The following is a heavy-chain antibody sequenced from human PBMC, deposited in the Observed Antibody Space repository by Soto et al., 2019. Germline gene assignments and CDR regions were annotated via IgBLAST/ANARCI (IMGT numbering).Heavy chain of an antibody. CDR3: ARDGPRFYYGMDV. Sequence: QVQLQESGPGLVKPSQTLSLTCTVSGGSISSGGYYWSWIRQHPGKGLEWIGYIYYSGSTYYNPSLRSRVTISVDTSKNQFSLKLSSVTAADTAVYYCARDGPRFYYGMDVWGQGTTVTVSS. CDR1: GGSISSGGYY. CDR2: IYYSGST. V-gene: IGHV4-31*03. J-gene: IGHJ6*02.